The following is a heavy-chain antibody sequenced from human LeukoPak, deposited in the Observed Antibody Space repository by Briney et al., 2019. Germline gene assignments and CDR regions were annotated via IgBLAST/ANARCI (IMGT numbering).Heavy chain of an antibody. Sequence: SETLSLTCSVSGASINSYYWSWIRQSPGKGLEWIGYISYSGSTNYNPSLKSRVTISVDTSKNQFSLKLGSVTAADTAVYYCARHSGRDSSCPWGQGTLVTVSS. CDR1: GASINSYY. J-gene: IGHJ4*02. V-gene: IGHV4-59*08. CDR2: ISYSGST. D-gene: IGHD6-6*01. CDR3: ARHSGRDSSCP.